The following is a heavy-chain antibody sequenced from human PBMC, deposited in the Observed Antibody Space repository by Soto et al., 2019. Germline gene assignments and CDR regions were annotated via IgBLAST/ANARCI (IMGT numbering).Heavy chain of an antibody. Sequence: ASVKVSCKASGYTFTGYYMHWVRQAPGQGLEWMGWINPNSGGTNYAQKFQGWVTMTRDTSISTAYMELSRLRSDDTAVYCCARDRIGIAAAGIHYYYYGMDVWGQGTTVTVSS. CDR3: ARDRIGIAAAGIHYYYYGMDV. CDR2: INPNSGGT. J-gene: IGHJ6*02. V-gene: IGHV1-2*04. CDR1: GYTFTGYY. D-gene: IGHD6-13*01.